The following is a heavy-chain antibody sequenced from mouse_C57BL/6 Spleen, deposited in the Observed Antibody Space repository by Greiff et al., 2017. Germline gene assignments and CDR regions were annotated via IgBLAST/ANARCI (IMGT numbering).Heavy chain of an antibody. J-gene: IGHJ4*01. CDR1: GYTFTSYG. Sequence: QVQLQQSGAELARPGASVKLSCKASGYTFTSYGISWVKQRTGQGLEWIGEIYPRSGNTYYNEKFKGKATLTADKSSSTAYMELRLLTSEDSAVYFCARWDRGYAMDYWGQGTTVTVSS. CDR3: ARWDRGYAMDY. D-gene: IGHD4-1*01. CDR2: IYPRSGNT. V-gene: IGHV1-81*01.